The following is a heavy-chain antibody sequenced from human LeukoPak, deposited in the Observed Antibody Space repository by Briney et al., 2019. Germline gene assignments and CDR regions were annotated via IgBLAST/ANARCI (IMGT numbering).Heavy chain of an antibody. CDR1: GYTFTGYY. Sequence: ASVKVSRKASGYTFTGYYMHWVRQAPGQGLEWMGWINPNSGGTNYAQKFQGRVTMTRDTSISTAYMELSRLRSDDTAVYYCAAKPASLYYYGMDVWGQGTTVTVSS. V-gene: IGHV1-2*02. J-gene: IGHJ6*02. CDR3: AAKPASLYYYGMDV. CDR2: INPNSGGT.